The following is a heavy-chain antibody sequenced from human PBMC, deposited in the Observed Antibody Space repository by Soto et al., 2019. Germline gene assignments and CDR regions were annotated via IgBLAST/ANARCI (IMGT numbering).Heavy chain of an antibody. D-gene: IGHD2-15*01. CDR1: GYSFTGYW. CDR3: ARQLPYGGNSYYGMDV. Sequence: PGESLKISCKGSGYSFTGYWIGWVRQMPGKGLEWMGIIYPGDSDIRYSPSFQGQVTISADKSISTAYLQWSGLKASDTAIYYCARQLPYGGNSYYGMDVWGQGTTVTVSS. J-gene: IGHJ6*02. V-gene: IGHV5-51*01. CDR2: IYPGDSDI.